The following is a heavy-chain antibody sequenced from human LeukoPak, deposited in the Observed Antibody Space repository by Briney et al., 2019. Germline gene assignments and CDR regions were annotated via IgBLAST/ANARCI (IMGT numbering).Heavy chain of an antibody. D-gene: IGHD3-10*01. CDR1: GFTFSSYE. J-gene: IGHJ4*02. CDR2: IYSGGST. Sequence: GGSLRLSCAASGFTFSSYEMSWVRQAPGKGLEWVSVIYSGGSTYYADSVKGRFTISRDNSKNTLYLRMNSLRAEDTAVYYCASPGGDGSGSYYNGVFDYWGQGTLVTVSS. V-gene: IGHV3-53*01. CDR3: ASPGGDGSGSYYNGVFDY.